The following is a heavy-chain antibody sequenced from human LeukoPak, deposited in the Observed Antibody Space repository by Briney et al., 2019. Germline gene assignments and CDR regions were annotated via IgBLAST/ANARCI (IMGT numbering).Heavy chain of an antibody. J-gene: IGHJ4*02. CDR3: ARAPSYCSGGSCYVSLGNFDY. CDR2: IYYSGST. V-gene: IGHV4-59*01. Sequence: SETLSLTCTVSGVSISSYYWSWIRQPPGKGLEWIGYIYYSGSTNYNPSLKSRVTISVDTSKNQFSLNLSSVTAADTAVYYCARAPSYCSGGSCYVSLGNFDYWGQGTLVTVSS. D-gene: IGHD2-15*01. CDR1: GVSISSYY.